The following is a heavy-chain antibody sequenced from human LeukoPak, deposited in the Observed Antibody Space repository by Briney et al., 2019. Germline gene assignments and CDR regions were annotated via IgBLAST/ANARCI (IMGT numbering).Heavy chain of an antibody. J-gene: IGHJ6*03. CDR2: IKSKTDGGTT. Sequence: KAGGSLRLSCGASGLTFSNAWMSWVRQAPGKGLEWVGRIKSKTDGGTTDYAAPLKGRFTISRDDSKNTLYLQMNSLKTEDTAVYYCTTDCLTLGTKSIAARPLSDYYYYYMDVWGKGTTVTVSS. CDR1: GLTFSNAW. CDR3: TTDCLTLGTKSIAARPLSDYYYYYMDV. D-gene: IGHD6-6*01. V-gene: IGHV3-15*01.